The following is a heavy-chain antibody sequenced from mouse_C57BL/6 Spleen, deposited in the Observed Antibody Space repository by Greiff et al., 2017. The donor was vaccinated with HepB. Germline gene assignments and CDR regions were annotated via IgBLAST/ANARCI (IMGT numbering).Heavy chain of an antibody. D-gene: IGHD1-1*01. CDR3: ASRGTVVVVDY. V-gene: IGHV1-59*01. CDR1: GYTFTSYW. CDR2: IDPSDSYT. Sequence: VQLQQPGAELVRPGTSVKLSCKASGYTFTSYWMHWVKQRPGQGLEWIGVIDPSDSYTNYNQKFKGKATLTVDTSSSTAYMQLSSLTSEDSAVYYCASRGTVVVVDYWGQGTTLTVSS. J-gene: IGHJ2*01.